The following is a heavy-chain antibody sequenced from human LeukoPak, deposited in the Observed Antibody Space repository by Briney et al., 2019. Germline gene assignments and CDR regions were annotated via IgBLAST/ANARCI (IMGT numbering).Heavy chain of an antibody. Sequence: SETLSLTCTVSGVSISNYYWSWIRQPPGKGLEWIGYIYYSGSTNYNPSLKSRVTISVDRSKNQFSLKLDSVTAADTAVYYCAKNLLGSDVFDVWGQGTMVTVSS. CDR2: IYYSGST. J-gene: IGHJ3*01. CDR1: GVSISNYY. D-gene: IGHD7-27*01. V-gene: IGHV4-59*12. CDR3: AKNLLGSDVFDV.